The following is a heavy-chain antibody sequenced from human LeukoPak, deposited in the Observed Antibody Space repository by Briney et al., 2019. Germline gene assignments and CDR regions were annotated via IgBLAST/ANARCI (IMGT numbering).Heavy chain of an antibody. D-gene: IGHD3-22*01. CDR1: GFTFSSYA. J-gene: IGHJ4*02. V-gene: IGHV3-23*01. CDR2: ISGSGGST. CDR3: AKGRYDSSGYIY. Sequence: GGSLRLSCAASGFTFSSYAMSLVRQAPGKGLEWVSAISGSGGSTYYADSVKGRFTISRDNSKNTLYLQMNSLRAEDTAVYYCAKGRYDSSGYIYWGQGTLVTVSS.